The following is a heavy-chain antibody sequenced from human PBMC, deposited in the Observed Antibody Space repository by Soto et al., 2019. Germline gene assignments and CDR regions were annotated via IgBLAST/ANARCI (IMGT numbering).Heavy chain of an antibody. CDR3: ARGRSKVVVAAIRRWCDP. J-gene: IGHJ5*02. CDR1: GYTFTSYD. D-gene: IGHD2-15*01. Sequence: QVQLVQSGAEVKKPGASVKVSCKASGYTFTSYDITWVRQATGQGLEWMGWMNTNTGNTGYAQKFQSRVTMTRNTSISTAYMELGSLRSEDTAVYYCARGRSKVVVAAIRRWCDPWGQGTLVTVSS. CDR2: MNTNTGNT. V-gene: IGHV1-8*01.